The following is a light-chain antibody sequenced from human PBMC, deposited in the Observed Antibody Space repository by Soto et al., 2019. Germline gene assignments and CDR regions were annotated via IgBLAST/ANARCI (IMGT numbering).Light chain of an antibody. CDR3: AAWDDTLRARV. Sequence: QLVLAQPPSASGTPEQRVTISCSGSNSNIGRNDVTWYQQVPGTAPQCLIYSNDQRPSGVPDRISGSRSGTSASLAISGLQSGDEAEYYCAAWDDTLRARVFGGGTKLTVL. J-gene: IGLJ2*01. CDR2: SND. CDR1: NSNIGRND. V-gene: IGLV1-44*01.